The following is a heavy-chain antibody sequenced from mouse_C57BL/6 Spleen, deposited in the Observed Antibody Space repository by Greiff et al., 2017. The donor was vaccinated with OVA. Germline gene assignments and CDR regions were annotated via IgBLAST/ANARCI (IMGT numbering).Heavy chain of an antibody. J-gene: IGHJ2*01. V-gene: IGHV1-15*01. Sequence: VKLMESGAELVRPGASVTLSCKASGYTFTDYEMHWVKQTPVHGLEWIGAIDPETGGTAYNQKFKGKAILTADKSSSTAYMELRSLTSEDSAVYYCTRGGLRYPLDYWGQGTTLTVSS. CDR2: IDPETGGT. D-gene: IGHD1-1*01. CDR3: TRGGLRYPLDY. CDR1: GYTFTDYE.